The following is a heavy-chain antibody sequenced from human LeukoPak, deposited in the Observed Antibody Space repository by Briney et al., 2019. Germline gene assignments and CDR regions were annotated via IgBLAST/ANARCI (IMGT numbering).Heavy chain of an antibody. CDR3: ATHDVIFPVYAINEARNAFDI. V-gene: IGHV1-24*01. Sequence: ASVKVSCKVSGYTLTELSMHWVRQAPGKGLEWMGGIDPEDGETIYARKFQGRVTMTEDTSTDTAYMELSSLRSEDTAVYYCATHDVIFPVYAINEARNAFDIWGQGTMVTVSS. CDR2: IDPEDGET. CDR1: GYTLTELS. D-gene: IGHD2-8*01. J-gene: IGHJ3*02.